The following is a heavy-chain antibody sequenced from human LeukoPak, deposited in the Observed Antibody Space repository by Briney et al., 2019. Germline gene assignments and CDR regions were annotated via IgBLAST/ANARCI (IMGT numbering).Heavy chain of an antibody. Sequence: GGSLRLSCAASGFTFSNSAMSWVRQAPGKGLVWVSRINSDGSSTSYADSVKGRFTISRDNAKNTLYLQMNSLRAEDTAVYYCAREGVYSPFDPWGQGTLVTVSS. CDR1: GFTFSNSA. J-gene: IGHJ5*02. CDR3: AREGVYSPFDP. CDR2: INSDGSST. V-gene: IGHV3-74*01. D-gene: IGHD6-13*01.